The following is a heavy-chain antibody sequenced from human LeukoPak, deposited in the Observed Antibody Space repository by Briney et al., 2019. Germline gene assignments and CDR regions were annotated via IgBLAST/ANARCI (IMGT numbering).Heavy chain of an antibody. D-gene: IGHD6-6*01. V-gene: IGHV1-8*03. Sequence: GASVKVSCKASGYTFTSYDINWVRQATGQGLEWMGWMNPNSGNTGYAQKFQGRVTITRNTSISTAYMELSSLRSDDTAVYYCARRTYSSSSSIFDYWGQGTLVTVSS. CDR2: MNPNSGNT. CDR3: ARRTYSSSSSIFDY. CDR1: GYTFTSYD. J-gene: IGHJ4*02.